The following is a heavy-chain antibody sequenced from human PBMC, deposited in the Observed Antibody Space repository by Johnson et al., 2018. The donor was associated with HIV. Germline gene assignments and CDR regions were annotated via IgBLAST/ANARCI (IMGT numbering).Heavy chain of an antibody. CDR3: ARTQRVTMIVVSLGAFDI. CDR2: LNWNGGRT. J-gene: IGHJ3*02. Sequence: MQLVESGGSVIRPGGSLRLSCAASGFMFDDYGMSWVRQVPGKGLEWVSHLNWNGGRTGYADSMKGRFTISSDNAKKSLYMQMNSLRAEDTGLYYCARTQRVTMIVVSLGAFDIWGQGTMVTVSS. D-gene: IGHD3-22*01. V-gene: IGHV3-20*04. CDR1: GFMFDDYG.